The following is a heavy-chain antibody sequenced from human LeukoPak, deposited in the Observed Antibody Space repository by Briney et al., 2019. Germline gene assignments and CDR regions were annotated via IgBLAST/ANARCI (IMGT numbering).Heavy chain of an antibody. D-gene: IGHD3-3*01. CDR2: ISGSGGST. V-gene: IGHV3-23*01. J-gene: IGHJ4*02. CDR3: AKERNVRFLEWLLLFDY. Sequence: GGSLRLSRAASGFTFSSYAMSWVRQAPGKGLEWVSAISGSGGSTYYADSVKGRFTISRDNSKNTLYLQMNSLRAEDTAVYYCAKERNVRFLEWLLLFDYWGQGTLVTVSS. CDR1: GFTFSSYA.